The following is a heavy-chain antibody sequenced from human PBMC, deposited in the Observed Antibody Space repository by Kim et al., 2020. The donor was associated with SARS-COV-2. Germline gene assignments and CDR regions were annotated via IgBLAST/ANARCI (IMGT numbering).Heavy chain of an antibody. J-gene: IGHJ6*02. Sequence: DGSNKYYADSVKGRFTISRDNSKNTLYLQMNSLRAEDTAVYYCASGMDVWGQGTTVTVSS. V-gene: IGHV3-30*03. CDR3: ASGMDV. CDR2: DGSNK.